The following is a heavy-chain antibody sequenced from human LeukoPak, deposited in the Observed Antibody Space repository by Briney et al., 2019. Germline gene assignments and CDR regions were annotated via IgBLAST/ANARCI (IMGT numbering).Heavy chain of an antibody. CDR1: GGSFSGYY. V-gene: IGHV4-34*01. CDR3: ARGLGDSSRSFDY. CDR2: INHSGST. Sequence: SETLSLTCAVYGGSFSGYYWSWIRQPPGKGLEWIGDINHSGSTNYNPSLKSRVTISVDTSKNQFSLKLSSVTAADTAVYYCARGLGDSSRSFDYWGQGTLVTVSS. J-gene: IGHJ4*02. D-gene: IGHD6-13*01.